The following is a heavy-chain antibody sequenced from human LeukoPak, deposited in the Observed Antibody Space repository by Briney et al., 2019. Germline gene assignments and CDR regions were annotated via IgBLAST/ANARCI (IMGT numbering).Heavy chain of an antibody. J-gene: IGHJ4*02. CDR2: ISGRGDKT. CDR1: GFTFGSYT. V-gene: IGHV3-23*01. Sequence: GGSLRLSCAASGFTFGSYTMSWVRRAPGKGLGWVSSISGRGDKTYVADSVKGRLTISRDNSKNTLYLQMGSLRAEDMAVYYCARSSLAYDSSGYFFDYWGQGTLVTVSS. D-gene: IGHD3-22*01. CDR3: ARSSLAYDSSGYFFDY.